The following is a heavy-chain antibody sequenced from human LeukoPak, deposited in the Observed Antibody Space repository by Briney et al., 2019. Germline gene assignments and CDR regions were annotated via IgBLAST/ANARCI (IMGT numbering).Heavy chain of an antibody. CDR2: IRYDGSNK. Sequence: PGGSLRLSCAASGFTFSSYGMHWVRQAPGKGLEWVAFIRYDGSNKYYADSVKGRFTISRDNSKNTPYLQMNSLRAEDTAVYYCAKDFWGSGSYPYYWGQGTLVTVSS. D-gene: IGHD3-10*01. V-gene: IGHV3-30*02. CDR3: AKDFWGSGSYPYY. CDR1: GFTFSSYG. J-gene: IGHJ4*02.